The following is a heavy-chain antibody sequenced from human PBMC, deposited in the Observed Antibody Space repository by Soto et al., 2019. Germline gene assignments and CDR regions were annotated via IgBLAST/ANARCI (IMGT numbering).Heavy chain of an antibody. D-gene: IGHD5-18*01. CDR1: GFNCSTYY. V-gene: IGHV1-8*01. J-gene: IGHJ4*02. CDR3: ARETDTSMVAY. CDR2: LNPRNGQT. Sequence: QVQLVQSGSEVKKPGASVKVSCQTSGFNCSTYYFNWVRQAAGQGPEWMGWLNPRNGQTGYVQRFRGRVTMTRDTAIATVYLELSRLTSEDTAIYFCARETDTSMVAYWGQGTLVTVSS.